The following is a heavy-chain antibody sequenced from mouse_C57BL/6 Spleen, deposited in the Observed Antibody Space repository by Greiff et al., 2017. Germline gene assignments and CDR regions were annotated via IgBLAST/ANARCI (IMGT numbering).Heavy chain of an antibody. CDR2: IDPETGGT. J-gene: IGHJ4*01. V-gene: IGHV1-15*01. D-gene: IGHD2-5*01. CDR1: GYTFTDYE. Sequence: QVQLKQSGAELVRPGASVTLSCKASGYTFTDYEMHWVKQTPVHGLEWIGAIDPETGGTAYNQKFKGKAILTADNSSSTAYMELRSLTSEDSAVYYCTRSYSNYPYYAMDYWGQGTSVTVSS. CDR3: TRSYSNYPYYAMDY.